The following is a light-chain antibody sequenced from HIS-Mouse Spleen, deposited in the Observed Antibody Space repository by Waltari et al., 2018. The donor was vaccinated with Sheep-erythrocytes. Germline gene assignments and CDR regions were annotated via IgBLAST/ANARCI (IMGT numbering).Light chain of an antibody. Sequence: QSALTQPRSVSGSPGQSGTIPCTGTSSDVGGYNYVSWYQQNPGKAPKPRLYDVSKPPSGVPVLFAGAESGDTASLTISGLQAEDEADYYCCSYAGSYNHVCATATKVTVL. CDR2: DVS. J-gene: IGLJ1*01. CDR1: SSDVGGYNY. V-gene: IGLV2-11*01. CDR3: CSYAGSYNHV.